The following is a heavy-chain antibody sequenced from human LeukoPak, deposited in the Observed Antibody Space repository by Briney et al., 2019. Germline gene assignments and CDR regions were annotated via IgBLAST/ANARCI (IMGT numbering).Heavy chain of an antibody. CDR3: ARDSPDGGYYYDSSAGY. CDR1: GFTFSSHG. CDR2: IIPSGHTT. J-gene: IGHJ4*02. D-gene: IGHD3-22*01. V-gene: IGHV3-23*01. Sequence: GGSLRLSCVASGFTFSSHGMNWVRQAPGKGLEWVSGIIPSGHTTYYADSVRGRFTISRDNSRNTVYLQMNSLRAEDTAVYYCARDSPDGGYYYDSSAGYWGQGTLVTVSS.